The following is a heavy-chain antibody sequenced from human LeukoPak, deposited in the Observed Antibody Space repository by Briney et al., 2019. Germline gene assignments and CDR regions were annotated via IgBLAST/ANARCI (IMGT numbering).Heavy chain of an antibody. CDR2: ITHSGST. J-gene: IGHJ5*02. V-gene: IGHV4-34*01. CDR3: ARGGAYSSSLYARFDP. Sequence: SETLSLTCAVYGGSFSGYYWNWIRQPPGKGREWIGEITHSGSTNYNPSLKSRVTMSVDTSKNQFSLKLNSVTAADTAVYYCARGGAYSSSLYARFDPWGQGTLVTVSS. D-gene: IGHD6-13*01. CDR1: GGSFSGYY.